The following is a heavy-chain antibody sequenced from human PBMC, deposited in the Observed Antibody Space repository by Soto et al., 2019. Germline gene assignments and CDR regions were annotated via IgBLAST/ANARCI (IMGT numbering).Heavy chain of an antibody. Sequence: GGSLRLSCAASGFTFDDYAMHWVRQAPGKGLEWVSGISWNSGSIGYADSVKGRFTISRDNAKNSLYLQMNSLRAEDTALYYCAKDMGPQEDGDYGSSAAFDIWGQGTMVTVSS. V-gene: IGHV3-9*01. CDR1: GFTFDDYA. J-gene: IGHJ3*02. CDR2: ISWNSGSI. D-gene: IGHD4-17*01. CDR3: AKDMGPQEDGDYGSSAAFDI.